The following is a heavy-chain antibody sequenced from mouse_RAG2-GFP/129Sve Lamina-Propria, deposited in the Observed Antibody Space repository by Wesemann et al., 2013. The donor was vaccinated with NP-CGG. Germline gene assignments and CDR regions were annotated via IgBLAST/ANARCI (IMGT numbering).Heavy chain of an antibody. CDR2: IDPANGNT. Sequence: EVQLQQSGAELVRPGASVKLSCTASGFNIKDDYMHWVKQRPEQGLEWIGRIDPANGNTKYAPKFQDKATITADTSSNTAYLQLSSLTSEDTAVYYCARDSNSFAYWGQGTLVTVSA. D-gene: IGHD2-5*01. CDR3: ARDSNSFAY. J-gene: IGHJ3*01. CDR1: GFNIKDDY. V-gene: IGHV14-3*01.